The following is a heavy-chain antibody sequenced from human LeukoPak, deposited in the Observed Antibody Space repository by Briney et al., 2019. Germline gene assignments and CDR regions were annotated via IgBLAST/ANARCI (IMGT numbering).Heavy chain of an antibody. V-gene: IGHV3-23*01. J-gene: IGHJ4*02. CDR2: ISDSGAAT. Sequence: GGSLRLSCAASGFTFGSYVMSWVRQAPGKGLEWVSSISDSGAATYYADSVKGRFTISRDNSKNTLYLQLNSLGAEDTAVYYCAKIAPWGAVTTTDGFDYWGQGTLVTVSS. CDR1: GFTFGSYV. D-gene: IGHD4-17*01. CDR3: AKIAPWGAVTTTDGFDY.